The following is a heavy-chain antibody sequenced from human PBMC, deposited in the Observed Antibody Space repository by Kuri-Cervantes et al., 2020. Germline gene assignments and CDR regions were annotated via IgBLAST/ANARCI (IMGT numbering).Heavy chain of an antibody. V-gene: IGHV3-7*01. Sequence: GGSLRLSCAASGFTFSSYWMSWVRQAPGKGLEWVANIKQDGSEKYYVDSVKGRFTISRDNAKNSLYLQMNSLRAEDTAVYYCARDRYSGYDYRNYYYYGMDVWGQGTTVTVSS. CDR3: ARDRYSGYDYRNYYYYGMDV. J-gene: IGHJ6*02. D-gene: IGHD5-12*01. CDR2: IKQDGSEK. CDR1: GFTFSSYW.